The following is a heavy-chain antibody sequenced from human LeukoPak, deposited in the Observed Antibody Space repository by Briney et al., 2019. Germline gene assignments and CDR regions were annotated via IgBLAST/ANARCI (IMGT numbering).Heavy chain of an antibody. Sequence: GASVKVSCKASGYTFTGYYMHWVRQAPGQGLEWMGWINPNSGGTKYAQKFQGRVTMTTDTSTSTAYMELRSLRSDDTAVYYCARDPLRFGELLGYFDYWGQGTLVTVSS. V-gene: IGHV1-2*02. D-gene: IGHD3-10*01. J-gene: IGHJ4*02. CDR2: INPNSGGT. CDR1: GYTFTGYY. CDR3: ARDPLRFGELLGYFDY.